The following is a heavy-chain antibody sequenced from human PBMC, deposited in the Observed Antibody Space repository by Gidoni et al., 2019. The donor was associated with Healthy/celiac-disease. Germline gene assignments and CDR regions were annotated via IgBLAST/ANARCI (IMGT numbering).Heavy chain of an antibody. Sequence: QVQLVESGGGLVKPGGSLRLSCAASEFTFSDYYMRWIRQAPGKGLEWVSYISSRGSTIYYADTVKGRFTISRDNAKNSLYLQMNSLRAEDTAVYYCARGGVDTAMPGVQGFDPWGQGTLVTVSS. CDR1: EFTFSDYY. CDR3: ARGGVDTAMPGVQGFDP. V-gene: IGHV3-11*01. J-gene: IGHJ5*02. D-gene: IGHD5-18*01. CDR2: ISSRGSTI.